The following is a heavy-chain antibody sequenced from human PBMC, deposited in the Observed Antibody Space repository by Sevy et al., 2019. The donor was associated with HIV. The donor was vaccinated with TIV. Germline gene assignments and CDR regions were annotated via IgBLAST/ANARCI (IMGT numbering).Heavy chain of an antibody. D-gene: IGHD6-6*01. CDR1: GYSFTSYY. CDR2: INPSGGST. V-gene: IGHV1-46*01. Sequence: ASVKVSCKASGYSFTSYYMHWVRQAPGHGLEWMGIINPSGGSTSYAQKFQGRVTMTRDTSTSTVYMELSSLTSEDTAVYYCAGAGNIAARRSWFDPWCQGTLVTVSS. CDR3: AGAGNIAARRSWFDP. J-gene: IGHJ5*02.